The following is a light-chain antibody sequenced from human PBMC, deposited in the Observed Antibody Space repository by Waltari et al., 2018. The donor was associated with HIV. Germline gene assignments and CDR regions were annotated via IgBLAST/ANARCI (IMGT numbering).Light chain of an antibody. V-gene: IGLV3-21*02. CDR2: DDR. Sequence: SYVLTQPPSVSVAPGQTARITCGGNNIAATKSVHWYRLNPGQAPVVVIYDDRDRPSGIPDRVSGSSSGDTATLTISRAEAGDEADYYCQVWDGRGGPVIFGGGTKLAVV. J-gene: IGLJ2*01. CDR3: QVWDGRGGPVI. CDR1: NIAATKS.